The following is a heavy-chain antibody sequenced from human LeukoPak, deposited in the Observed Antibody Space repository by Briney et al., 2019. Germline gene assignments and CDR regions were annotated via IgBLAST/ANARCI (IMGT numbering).Heavy chain of an antibody. J-gene: IGHJ4*02. CDR2: ISAYNGNT. CDR3: ARETPTYYYDSSGGFDY. V-gene: IGHV1-18*01. CDR1: GYTFTNYG. D-gene: IGHD3-22*01. Sequence: ASVKVSCKASGYTFTNYGVSWVRQAPGQGLEWMGWISAYNGNTDYAQKLQGRVTMTTDTSTSTAYMELRSLRSDDTAVYYCARETPTYYYDSSGGFDYWGQGTLVTVSS.